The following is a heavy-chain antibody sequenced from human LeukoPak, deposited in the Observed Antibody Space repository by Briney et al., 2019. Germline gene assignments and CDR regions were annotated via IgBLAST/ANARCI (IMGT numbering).Heavy chain of an antibody. CDR3: ARWSGYYFY. V-gene: IGHV4-34*01. D-gene: IGHD3-3*01. CDR1: GGSFSGYY. CDR2: INHSGST. J-gene: IGHJ4*02. Sequence: SETLSLTCAVYGGSFSGYYWSWIRQPPGKGLEWIGEINHSGSTNYNPSLKSRVTISVDTSKNQFSLKLSSVTAADTAVYYCARWSGYYFYWGQGTLVTVSS.